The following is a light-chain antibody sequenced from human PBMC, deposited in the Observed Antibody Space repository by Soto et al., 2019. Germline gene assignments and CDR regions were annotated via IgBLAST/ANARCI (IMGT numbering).Light chain of an antibody. V-gene: IGLV2-14*01. CDR1: SDKY. Sequence: QSALTQPASVSGSPGQSITISCTGTSDKYVSWYQQHPGKVPKLMIYRVTNRPSGVSDRFSGSKSGNTASLTISGLQTEDEADYYCSSYTNSRTLLFGAGTKLTVL. J-gene: IGLJ1*01. CDR3: SSYTNSRTLL. CDR2: RVT.